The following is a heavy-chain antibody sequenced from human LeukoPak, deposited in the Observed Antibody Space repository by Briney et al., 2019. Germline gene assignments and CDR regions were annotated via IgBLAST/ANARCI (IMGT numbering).Heavy chain of an antibody. CDR1: GFTFSSYE. J-gene: IGHJ1*01. V-gene: IGHV3-48*03. CDR2: ISSSGSTI. CDR3: ARGGTLEYFQH. Sequence: GGSLRLSCVASGFTFSSYEMNWVRQAPGKGLEWVSYISSSGSTIYYADSVKGRFTISRDNAKNSPYLQMNSLRAEDTAVYYCARGGTLEYFQHWGQGTLVTVSS.